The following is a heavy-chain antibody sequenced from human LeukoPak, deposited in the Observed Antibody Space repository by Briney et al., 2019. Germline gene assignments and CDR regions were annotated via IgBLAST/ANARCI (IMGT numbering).Heavy chain of an antibody. J-gene: IGHJ6*03. Sequence: PGGSLRLSCAASGFTFSSYGMHWVRQAPGKGLEWVAVISYDGSNKYYADSVKGRFTISRDNSKYTLYLQVNSLRAEDTAVYYCAKGMIRPGAGYYYYYMDVWGKGTTVTVS. D-gene: IGHD3-16*01. CDR1: GFTFSSYG. CDR2: ISYDGSNK. CDR3: AKGMIRPGAGYYYYYMDV. V-gene: IGHV3-33*06.